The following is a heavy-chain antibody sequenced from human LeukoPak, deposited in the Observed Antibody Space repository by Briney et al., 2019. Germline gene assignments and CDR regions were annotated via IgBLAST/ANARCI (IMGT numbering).Heavy chain of an antibody. CDR1: GYTLTELS. V-gene: IGHV1-24*01. CDR3: ATSSSWYGSNYDAFDI. D-gene: IGHD6-13*01. J-gene: IGHJ3*02. CDR2: FDPEDGET. Sequence: ASVKVSCKVSGYTLTELSMHWVRQAPGKGLEWMGGFDPEDGETIYAQKFQGRVTMTEDTSTDTAHMELSSLRSEDTAVYYCATSSSWYGSNYDAFDIWGQGTMVTVSS.